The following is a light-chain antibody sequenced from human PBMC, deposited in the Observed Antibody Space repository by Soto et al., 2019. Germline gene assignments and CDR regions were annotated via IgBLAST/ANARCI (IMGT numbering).Light chain of an antibody. V-gene: IGKV1-6*01. CDR3: LLDYAYFWA. CDR1: QGIRSA. Sequence: IQMTQSPSTLSASVGDRVTITCRTSQGIRSALGWYQQKPGKVPKLLIYAASTLQSGVPSRFSGSGSGRDFTLTISSLQPEDFATYYCLLDYAYFWAFGQGTKVEIK. J-gene: IGKJ1*01. CDR2: AAS.